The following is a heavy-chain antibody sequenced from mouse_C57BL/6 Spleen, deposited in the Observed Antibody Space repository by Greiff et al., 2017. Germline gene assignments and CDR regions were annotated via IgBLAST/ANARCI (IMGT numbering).Heavy chain of an antibody. D-gene: IGHD1-1*01. V-gene: IGHV1-4*01. J-gene: IGHJ3*01. CDR1: GYTFTSYT. CDR2: INPSSGYT. CDR3: ARDYYGSSPAY. Sequence: QVQLQQSGAELARPGASVKMSCKASGYTFTSYTMHWVKQRPGQGLEWIGYINPSSGYTKYNQKFKDKATLTADKSSSTAYMQLSSLTSEDSAVYYCARDYYGSSPAYWGQGTLVTVSA.